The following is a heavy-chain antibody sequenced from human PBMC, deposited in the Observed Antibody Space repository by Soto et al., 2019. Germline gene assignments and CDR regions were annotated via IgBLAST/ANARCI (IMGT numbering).Heavy chain of an antibody. CDR2: ISSSSSTI. V-gene: IGHV3-48*01. CDR1: GFTVSTYS. D-gene: IGHD1-26*01. Sequence: GGSLRLSCAASGFTVSTYSMNWVRQAPGKGLEWVSYISSSSSTIFYTDSVKGRFTVSRDNAKNSLYLQMNSLRAEDTAVYYCARGDRGAFDLWGQGTVVTVSS. CDR3: ARGDRGAFDL. J-gene: IGHJ3*01.